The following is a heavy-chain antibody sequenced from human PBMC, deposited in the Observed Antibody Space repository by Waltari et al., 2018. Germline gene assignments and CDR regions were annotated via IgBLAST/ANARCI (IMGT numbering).Heavy chain of an antibody. J-gene: IGHJ4*02. V-gene: IGHV7-4-1*02. CDR1: GYTFVTYA. CDR2: IHTNTGQP. Sequence: QVQLVQSGSELKRPGASVKVSCKASGYTFVTYALHWVRQAPGQGLEWMGWIHTNTGQPTYAQGFTGRFVFSMATSVSTAYLQINSLDAEDTAVYYCARSHYYDTLGYYDYWGQGTLVTVSS. CDR3: ARSHYYDTLGYYDY. D-gene: IGHD3-22*01.